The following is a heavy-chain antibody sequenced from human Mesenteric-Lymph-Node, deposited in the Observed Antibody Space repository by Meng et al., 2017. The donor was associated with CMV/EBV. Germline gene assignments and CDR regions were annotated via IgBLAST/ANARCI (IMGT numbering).Heavy chain of an antibody. V-gene: IGHV4-59*08. Sequence: SETLSLTCTVSGGSISSYYWSWIRQPPGKGLEWIGYMYYSGSSNYNPSLKSRVTISLDTSKKQFSLNLTSVTAADTAVYYCARHQEDYQYYGMDVWGQGTTVTVSS. CDR3: ARHQEDYQYYGMDV. J-gene: IGHJ6*02. CDR2: MYYSGSS. CDR1: GGSISSYY.